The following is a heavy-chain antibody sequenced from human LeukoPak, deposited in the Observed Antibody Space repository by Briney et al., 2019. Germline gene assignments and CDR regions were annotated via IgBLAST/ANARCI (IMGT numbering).Heavy chain of an antibody. CDR1: GFTFSSSA. CDR3: ARDRPYFDY. V-gene: IGHV3-23*01. J-gene: IGHJ4*02. CDR2: IGTSGDRT. Sequence: GGSLRLSCSASGFTFSSSAMSWVRQAPGKGLEWVSAIGTSGDRTFYADSVKGRVTISRDNSKNTLYLQMNSLRAEDTAVYYCARDRPYFDYWGQGTLVTVSS.